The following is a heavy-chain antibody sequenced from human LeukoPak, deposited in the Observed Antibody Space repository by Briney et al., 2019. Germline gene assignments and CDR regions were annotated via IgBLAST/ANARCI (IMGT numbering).Heavy chain of an antibody. D-gene: IGHD3-22*01. CDR2: ISGSGGST. J-gene: IGHJ4*02. CDR1: GFTFSDSW. V-gene: IGHV3-23*01. Sequence: PGGSLRLSCAASGFTFSDSWMSWVRQAPGKGLEWVSTISGSGGSTYYADSVKGRFTISRDNSKNTLSLQMNSLRAEDTAVYYCASPAPGSGYCFDYWGQGTLVTVSS. CDR3: ASPAPGSGYCFDY.